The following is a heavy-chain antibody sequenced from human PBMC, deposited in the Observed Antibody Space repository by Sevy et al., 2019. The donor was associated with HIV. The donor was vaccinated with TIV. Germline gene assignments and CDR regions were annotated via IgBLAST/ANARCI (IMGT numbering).Heavy chain of an antibody. Sequence: GGSLRLSCAASGFTFSSYAMSWVRQAPGKGLEWVSAISGSGGSTYYEDSVKGRFTISRDNSKNTLYLQMNSLRAEDTAVYYCAKDNTLLLWFGELSGYFDYWGQGTLVTVSS. J-gene: IGHJ4*02. CDR3: AKDNTLLLWFGELSGYFDY. CDR2: ISGSGGST. V-gene: IGHV3-23*01. D-gene: IGHD3-10*01. CDR1: GFTFSSYA.